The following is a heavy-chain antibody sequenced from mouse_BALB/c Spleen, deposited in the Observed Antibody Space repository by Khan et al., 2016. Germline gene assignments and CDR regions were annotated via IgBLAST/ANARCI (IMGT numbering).Heavy chain of an antibody. CDR3: ARRDYFDY. CDR2: ISSSGST. CDR1: GYSITSDYA. V-gene: IGHV3-2*02. Sequence: EVQLQESGPGLVKPSQSLSLTCTVTGYSITSDYAWNWIRQFPGNKLEWMGYISSSGSTSYNPSLKSRISITRDPSKNQFFLQLTSVTTEDTATDCCARRDYFDYWGQGTTLTVSS. J-gene: IGHJ2*01.